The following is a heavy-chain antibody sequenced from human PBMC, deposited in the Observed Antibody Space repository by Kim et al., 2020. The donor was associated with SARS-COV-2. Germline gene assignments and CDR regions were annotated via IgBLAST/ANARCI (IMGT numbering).Heavy chain of an antibody. Sequence: SETLSLTCAVSGGSISSSTWWTWVRQPPGKGLEWIGEIYHSGSTNYNPSLKSRVTISVDKSKNQFSLKLRSVTAADTAVYYCARAFAPGWGYFDYWGQGTLVTVSS. D-gene: IGHD3-16*01. CDR2: IYHSGST. V-gene: IGHV4-4*02. J-gene: IGHJ4*02. CDR1: GGSISSSTW. CDR3: ARAFAPGWGYFDY.